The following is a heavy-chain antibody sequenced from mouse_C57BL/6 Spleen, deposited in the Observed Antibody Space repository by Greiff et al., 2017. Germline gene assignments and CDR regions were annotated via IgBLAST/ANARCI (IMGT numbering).Heavy chain of an antibody. CDR2: IYPGSGNT. CDR1: GYTFTDYY. J-gene: IGHJ2*01. D-gene: IGHD3-2*02. Sequence: VQLQQSGAELVRPGASVKLSCKASGYTFTDYYINWVKQRPGQGLEWIARIYPGSGNTYYNEKFKGKATLTAEKSSSTAYMQLSSLTSEDSAVYFCARSTAQATIFDYWGQGTTLTVSS. V-gene: IGHV1-76*01. CDR3: ARSTAQATIFDY.